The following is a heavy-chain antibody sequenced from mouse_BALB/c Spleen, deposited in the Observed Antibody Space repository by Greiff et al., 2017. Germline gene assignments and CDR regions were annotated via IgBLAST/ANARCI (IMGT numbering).Heavy chain of an antibody. D-gene: IGHD2-4*01. J-gene: IGHJ2*01. CDR1: GFTFSSYG. V-gene: IGHV5-6*01. Sequence: EVHLVESGGDLVKPGGSLKLFCAASGFTFSSYGMSWVRQTPDKRLEWVATISSGGSYTYYPDSVKGRFTISRDNAKNTLYLQMSSLKSEDTAMYYCARDRGFYYDYDWVPWGQGTTLTVSS. CDR2: ISSGGSYT. CDR3: ARDRGFYYDYDWVP.